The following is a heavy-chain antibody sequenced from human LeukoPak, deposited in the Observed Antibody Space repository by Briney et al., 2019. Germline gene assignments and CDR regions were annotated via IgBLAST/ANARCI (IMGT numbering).Heavy chain of an antibody. CDR1: GGSISSGSYY. CDR2: IYTSGST. V-gene: IGHV4-61*02. D-gene: IGHD1-1*01. J-gene: IGHJ5*02. Sequence: SETLSLTCTVSGGSISSGSYYWSWIRQPAGKGLEWIGRIYTSGSTNYNPSLKSRVTISVDTSKNQFSLKLSSVTAADTAVYYCARDIAPAHGWYNWNDGFDPWGQGTLVTVSS. CDR3: ARDIAPAHGWYNWNDGFDP.